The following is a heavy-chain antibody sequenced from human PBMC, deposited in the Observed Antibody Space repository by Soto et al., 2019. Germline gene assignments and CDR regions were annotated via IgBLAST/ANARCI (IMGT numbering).Heavy chain of an antibody. Sequence: EVQLVESGGGLVQPGGSLRLSCAASGFTFSHYVLSWVRQAPGRGLDWVASISGSGSSVYLADSVRIRFTSSRDLSSNTVTLQMNSLRAEETAISYCAKVRASYFRASYFYYCLDVWGKGTTVTVSS. D-gene: IGHD3-10*01. CDR2: ISGSGSSV. V-gene: IGHV3-23*04. CDR1: GFTFSHYV. CDR3: AKVRASYFRASYFYYCLDV. J-gene: IGHJ6*04.